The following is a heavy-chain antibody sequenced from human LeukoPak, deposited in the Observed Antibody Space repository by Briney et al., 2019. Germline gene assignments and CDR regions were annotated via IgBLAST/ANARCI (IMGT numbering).Heavy chain of an antibody. J-gene: IGHJ4*02. CDR2: IRYDGSDK. CDR1: GFTFNNFG. V-gene: IGHV3-30*02. Sequence: GGPLRLSCAASGFTFNNFGMHWVRQTPGKGLEWVAFIRYDGSDKYYADSVKGRFTISRDNSENTLSLQLNSLRPEDTAVYYCARKNGLDYWGQGTLVTVSS. CDR3: ARKNGLDY.